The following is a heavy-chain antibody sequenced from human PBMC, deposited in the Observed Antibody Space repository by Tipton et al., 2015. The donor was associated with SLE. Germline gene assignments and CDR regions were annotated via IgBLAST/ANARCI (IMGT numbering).Heavy chain of an antibody. J-gene: IGHJ4*02. CDR2: VYHSGTT. CDR3: ASLGRIQDY. V-gene: IGHV4-59*01. Sequence: CTVSGDSISSYFWSWVRQPPGKGLEWLGFVYHSGTTGYNPSLSNRLTLSLDTSRNHFSLKLTSVTAADTAIYYCASLGRIQDYWGQGTLVTVSS. CDR1: GDSISSYF. D-gene: IGHD1-26*01.